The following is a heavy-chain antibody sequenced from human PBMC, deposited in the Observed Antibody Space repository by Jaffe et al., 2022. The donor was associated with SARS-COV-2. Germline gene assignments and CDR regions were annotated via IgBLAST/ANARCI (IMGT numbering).Heavy chain of an antibody. CDR2: ISGSGGST. CDR3: AKARHIVVMAGDAFDI. J-gene: IGHJ3*02. Sequence: EVQLLESGGGLVQPGGSLRLSCAASGFTFSSYAMSWVRQAPGKGLEWVSAISGSGGSTYYADSVKGRFTISRDNSKNTLYLQMNSLRAEDTAVYYCAKARHIVVMAGDAFDIWGQGTMVTVSS. V-gene: IGHV3-23*01. CDR1: GFTFSSYA. D-gene: IGHD2-21*01.